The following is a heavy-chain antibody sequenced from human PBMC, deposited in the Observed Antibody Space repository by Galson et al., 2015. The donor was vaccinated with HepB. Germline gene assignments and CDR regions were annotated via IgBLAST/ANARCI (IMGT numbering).Heavy chain of an antibody. D-gene: IGHD3-10*01. Sequence: SVKVSCKASGYIFTDFAINWVRQAPGQGLEWMGWINTNIGNPTYAQGFTGRFVFSLDTSVSTAYLQINSLKTDDTGVYYCAKAGLGSLWVDNWGQGTLVTVSS. CDR1: GYIFTDFA. CDR2: INTNIGNP. V-gene: IGHV7-4-1*02. J-gene: IGHJ4*02. CDR3: AKAGLGSLWVDN.